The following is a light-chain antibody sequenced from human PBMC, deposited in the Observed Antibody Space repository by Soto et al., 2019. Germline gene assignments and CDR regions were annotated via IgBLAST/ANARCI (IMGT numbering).Light chain of an antibody. V-gene: IGKV1-39*01. CDR1: QSISTY. CDR3: QQSFYTPWT. CDR2: AAS. J-gene: IGKJ1*01. Sequence: DIQMTQSPSSLSASVGDRVTITCRASQSISTYLNWYQQKPGKAPTLLIYAASSLQSGVPSRFSGGGSGTEFTLTISSLQPEDFATYFCQQSFYTPWTFGQGTKVE.